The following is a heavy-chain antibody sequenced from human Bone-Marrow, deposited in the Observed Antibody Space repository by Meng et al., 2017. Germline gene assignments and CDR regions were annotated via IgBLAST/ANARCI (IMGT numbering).Heavy chain of an antibody. J-gene: IGHJ6*02. Sequence: ASVKVSCKVSGYTLTGLSMHWVRQAPGKGLEWMGGFDPEDGETIYAQKFQGRVTMTEDTSTDTAYMELSSLRSEDTAVYYCATEGAGEQEPFYYGMDVWGQGTTVTVSS. CDR2: FDPEDGET. D-gene: IGHD3-16*01. CDR3: ATEGAGEQEPFYYGMDV. CDR1: GYTLTGLS. V-gene: IGHV1-24*01.